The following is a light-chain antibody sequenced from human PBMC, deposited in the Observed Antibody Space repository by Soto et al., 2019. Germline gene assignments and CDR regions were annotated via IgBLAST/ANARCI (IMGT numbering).Light chain of an antibody. CDR3: QQTYTTPEIT. Sequence: DIHMTQSPSTLSASVVDIVTITCRASQNVENYLAWYQQKPGKAPKLLIYKASGLESGVPSRFGGSGSGTDFTLTISSLQPEDFAIYYCQQTYTTPEITFGQGTRLEIK. CDR1: QNVENY. V-gene: IGKV1-5*03. J-gene: IGKJ5*01. CDR2: KAS.